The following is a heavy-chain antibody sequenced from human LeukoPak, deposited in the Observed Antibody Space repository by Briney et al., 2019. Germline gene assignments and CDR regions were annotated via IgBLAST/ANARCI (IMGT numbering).Heavy chain of an antibody. CDR1: RFTFSSYA. V-gene: IGHV3-23*01. Sequence: PGGSLRLSXAASRFTFSSYAVSWVRQAPGKGLEWVSAISGSGGSTYYADSVKGRFTISRDNSKNTLYLQMNSLRAEDTAVYYCAKFLPTHIVVANYYFDYWGQGTLVTVSS. CDR2: ISGSGGST. CDR3: AKFLPTHIVVANYYFDY. J-gene: IGHJ4*02. D-gene: IGHD2-21*01.